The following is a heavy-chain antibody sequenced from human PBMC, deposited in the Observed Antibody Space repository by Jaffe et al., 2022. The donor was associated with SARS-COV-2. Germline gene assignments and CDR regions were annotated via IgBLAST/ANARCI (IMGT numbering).Heavy chain of an antibody. V-gene: IGHV4-34*01. CDR2: ISHSGNT. CDR3: ARSPFRLMGSSFYYYGMDV. D-gene: IGHD3-10*01. J-gene: IGHJ6*02. Sequence: QVQLQQWGAGLLKPSETLSLTCGVDGGSFRGSNYNWIRQSPGKGLEWIGEISHSGNTRYNPSLKSRVTISIDTSKSQFSLKLASVTAADTAVYFCARSPFRLMGSSFYYYGMDVWGQGTTVTVSS. CDR1: GGSFRGSN.